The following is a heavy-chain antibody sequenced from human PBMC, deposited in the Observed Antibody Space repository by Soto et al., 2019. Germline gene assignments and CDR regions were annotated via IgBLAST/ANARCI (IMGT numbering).Heavy chain of an antibody. CDR2: ISSNGGST. CDR3: ARAPPIPPHAERRYYYMDV. D-gene: IGHD2-2*02. J-gene: IGHJ6*03. Sequence: EVQLVESGGGLVQPGGSLRLSCAASGFTFSSYAMHWVRQAPGKGLEYVSAISSNGGSTYYANSVKGRFTISRDNSKNTLYLQMGSRRAEDMAVYYCARAPPIPPHAERRYYYMDVWGKGTTVTVSS. CDR1: GFTFSSYA. V-gene: IGHV3-64*01.